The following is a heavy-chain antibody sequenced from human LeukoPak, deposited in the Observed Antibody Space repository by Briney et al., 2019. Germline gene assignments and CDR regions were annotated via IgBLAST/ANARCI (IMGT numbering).Heavy chain of an antibody. CDR2: IYYSGST. J-gene: IGHJ3*02. CDR3: ASGYGDYQDDAFDI. V-gene: IGHV4-39*01. D-gene: IGHD4-17*01. Sequence: TSETLSLTCTVSGGSISSSSYYWGWIRQPPGKGLEWIGSIYYSGSTYYNPSLKSRVTISVDTSKNQFSLKLSSVTAADTAVYYCASGYGDYQDDAFDIWGQGTVVTVSS. CDR1: GGSISSSSYY.